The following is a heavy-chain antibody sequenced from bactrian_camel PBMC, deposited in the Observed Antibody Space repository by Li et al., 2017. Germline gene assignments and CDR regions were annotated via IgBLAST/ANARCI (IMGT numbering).Heavy chain of an antibody. CDR2: LNSDGTT. J-gene: IGHJ4*01. CDR3: ARGSRWYSH. V-gene: IGHV3S55*01. D-gene: IGHD6*01. Sequence: QLVESGGGLVQAGESLTLSCTVSGLTFDLYAMNWFRQAPGKERELVATLNSDGTTNYTNSVKGRFTISQDNAKNTLYLQMNSLTPEDTAMYYCARGSRWYSHWGQGTQVTVS. CDR1: GLTFDLYA.